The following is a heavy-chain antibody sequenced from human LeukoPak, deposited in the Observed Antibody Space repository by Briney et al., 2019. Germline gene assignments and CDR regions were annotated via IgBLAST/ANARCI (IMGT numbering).Heavy chain of an antibody. V-gene: IGHV3-23*01. CDR2: ISGSGGKT. D-gene: IGHD3-22*01. Sequence: AGGSLRLSCAASGFTFSSYAMSWVRQAPGKGLEWVSGISGSGGKTYYADSVKGRFTISRDNSKNTLYLQMNSLRAEDTAIYYCAKFSGSSGYYEDFDYWGQGTLVTVSS. CDR1: GFTFSSYA. CDR3: AKFSGSSGYYEDFDY. J-gene: IGHJ4*02.